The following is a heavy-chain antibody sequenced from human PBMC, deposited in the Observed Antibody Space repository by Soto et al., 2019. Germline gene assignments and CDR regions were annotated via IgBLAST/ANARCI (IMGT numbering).Heavy chain of an antibody. CDR2: ISAYNGNT. V-gene: IGHV1-18*01. D-gene: IGHD1-26*01. Sequence: ASVKVSCKASGYTFTSYGISWVRQAPGQGLEWMGWISAYNGNTNYAQKLQGRVTMTTDTSTSTAYMELRSLRSDDTAVYYCARDGKMGDTLSEVHYYYGMDVWGQGTTVTVSS. CDR3: ARDGKMGDTLSEVHYYYGMDV. J-gene: IGHJ6*02. CDR1: GYTFTSYG.